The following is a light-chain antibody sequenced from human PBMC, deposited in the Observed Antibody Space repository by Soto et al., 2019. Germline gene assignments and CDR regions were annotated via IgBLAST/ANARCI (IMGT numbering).Light chain of an antibody. CDR3: QQRFSWPLT. V-gene: IGKV3-11*01. Sequence: EIVLTQSPATLSLSPGERATLSCRASQSVSSSLAWYQQKPGQAPRLLIYDASNRATGIPARFSGSGSGTDFTLTISRLEPEVFAVYYCQQRFSWPLTFGGGSKVEIK. CDR2: DAS. J-gene: IGKJ4*01. CDR1: QSVSSS.